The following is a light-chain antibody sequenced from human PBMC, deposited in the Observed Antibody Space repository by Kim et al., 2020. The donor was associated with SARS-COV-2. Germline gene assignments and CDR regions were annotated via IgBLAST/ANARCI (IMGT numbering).Light chain of an antibody. CDR3: APYGSSPFMYS. Sequence: EIVLTQSPGTLSLSPGERATLSCRASQSVSSSYLAWYQQKPGQAPRLLIYGASSRATGIPDRFSGSGSGTDFTLTISRLEPEAFAVYYCAPYGSSPFMYSFGQGTKLE. J-gene: IGKJ2*03. CDR2: GAS. V-gene: IGKV3-20*01. CDR1: QSVSSSY.